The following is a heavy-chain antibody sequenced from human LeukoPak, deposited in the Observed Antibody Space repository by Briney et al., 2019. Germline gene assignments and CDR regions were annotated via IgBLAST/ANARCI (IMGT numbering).Heavy chain of an antibody. CDR1: GGSFSGYY. J-gene: IGHJ6*03. CDR3: ARLPPVSSGWSREYYYYYMDV. Sequence: PSETLSLTCAVYGGSFSGYYWSWIRQAPGKGLEWVANIKQDGSEKYYVDSVKGRFTISRDNAKNSLYLQMNSLRAEDTAVYYCARLPPVSSGWSREYYYYYMDVWGKGTTVTVSS. V-gene: IGHV3-7*01. CDR2: IKQDGSEK. D-gene: IGHD6-19*01.